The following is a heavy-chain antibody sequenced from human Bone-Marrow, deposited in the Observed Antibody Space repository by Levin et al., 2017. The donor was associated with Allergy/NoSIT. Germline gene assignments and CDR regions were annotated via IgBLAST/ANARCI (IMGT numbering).Heavy chain of an antibody. V-gene: IGHV3-9*01. J-gene: IGHJ5*02. D-gene: IGHD3-9*01. CDR2: ITWNSGSV. Sequence: LSLTCAASGFTFDDYTMHWVRQGPGKGMEWVSGITWNSGSVAYAESVKGRFTISRDNAKSTLYLEMNGLRVEDTALYYCTQGPYYEILTGYYQPFAPWGQGTQVTVSS. CDR1: GFTFDDYT. CDR3: TQGPYYEILTGYYQPFAP.